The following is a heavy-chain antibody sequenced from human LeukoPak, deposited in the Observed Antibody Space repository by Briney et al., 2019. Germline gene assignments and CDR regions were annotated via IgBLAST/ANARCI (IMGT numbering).Heavy chain of an antibody. CDR1: GFTFSSYA. CDR2: ISYDGSNK. Sequence: GGSLRLSCAASGFTFSSYAMHWVRQAPGKGLEWVAVISYDGSNKYYADSVKGRFTISRDNSKNTLYLQMNSLRTEDTAVYYCASGLIFRAGYYFDYWGQGTLVTVSS. CDR3: ASGLIFRAGYYFDY. V-gene: IGHV3-30*07. D-gene: IGHD3/OR15-3a*01. J-gene: IGHJ4*02.